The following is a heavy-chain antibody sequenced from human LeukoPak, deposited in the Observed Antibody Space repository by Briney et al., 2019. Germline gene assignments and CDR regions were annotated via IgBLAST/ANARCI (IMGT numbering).Heavy chain of an antibody. V-gene: IGHV1-69*04. CDR1: GGTFSSYA. J-gene: IGHJ4*02. Sequence: SVKVSCKDSGGTFSSYAISWVRQAPGQGLEWMGRIIPNLGIANYAQKFQGRVTITADKSTSTAYMELSSLRSEDTAVYYCARVQYDSSGYQYYFDYWGQGTLVTVSS. D-gene: IGHD3-22*01. CDR2: IIPNLGIA. CDR3: ARVQYDSSGYQYYFDY.